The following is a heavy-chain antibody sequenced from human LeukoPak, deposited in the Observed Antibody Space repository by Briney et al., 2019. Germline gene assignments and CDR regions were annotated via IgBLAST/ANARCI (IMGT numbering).Heavy chain of an antibody. CDR3: ASQTSATPVDS. CDR2: IYTSGNA. CDR1: GGSISSGDYY. Sequence: SQTLSLTCTVSGGSISSGDYYWSWIRQPAGKGLEWIGRIYTSGNANYNPSLSSRVTISVDTSKNQFSLNLSSVTAADTAVYYCASQTSATPVDSWGQGILVTVSS. J-gene: IGHJ4*02. V-gene: IGHV4-61*02.